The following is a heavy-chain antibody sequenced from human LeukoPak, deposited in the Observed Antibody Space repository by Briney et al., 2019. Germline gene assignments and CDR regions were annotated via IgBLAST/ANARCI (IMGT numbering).Heavy chain of an antibody. V-gene: IGHV3-66*01. D-gene: IGHD6-6*01. Sequence: LSGGSLRLSCEDSSFNLSNYSMNWVRQAPGKGLEWVSLIYGRGRTFYTDSVKGRFTISRDNSNNTLYLQMNSLRAEDTAVYYCACIAARLSYFDYWGQGTLVTVSS. J-gene: IGHJ4*02. CDR3: ACIAARLSYFDY. CDR2: IYGRGRT. CDR1: SFNLSNYS.